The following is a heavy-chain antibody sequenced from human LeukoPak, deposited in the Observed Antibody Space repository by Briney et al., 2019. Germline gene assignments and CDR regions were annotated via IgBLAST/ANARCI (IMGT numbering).Heavy chain of an antibody. V-gene: IGHV5-51*01. J-gene: IGHJ4*02. CDR2: IYPADSNT. CDR3: ATVPTGRSEYDNSDYYPYFDY. CDR1: GYSLISYW. D-gene: IGHD3-22*01. Sequence: KPGESLKISCKGSGYSLISYWIGWVRQMPGKGLEWMGIIYPADSNTRYSPSFQGQVTISADKSISTAYLQRSSLKASDTAMYYCATVPTGRSEYDNSDYYPYFDYWGQGTWVTVSS.